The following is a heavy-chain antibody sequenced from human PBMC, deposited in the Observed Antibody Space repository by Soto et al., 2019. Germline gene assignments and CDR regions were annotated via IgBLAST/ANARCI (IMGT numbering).Heavy chain of an antibody. V-gene: IGHV4-39*01. CDR3: ARLSGSYNDRYFDN. CDR1: GGSISSGRYY. CDR2: VYYNGNT. D-gene: IGHD1-26*01. Sequence: PSETLSLTCTVSGGSISSGRYYWSWIRQHPGKGLEWIGNVYYNGNTYYNASLKSRLTISVDTSNNQFSLKVKSVTAADTAVYFCARLSGSYNDRYFDNWGQGTLVTVSS. J-gene: IGHJ4*02.